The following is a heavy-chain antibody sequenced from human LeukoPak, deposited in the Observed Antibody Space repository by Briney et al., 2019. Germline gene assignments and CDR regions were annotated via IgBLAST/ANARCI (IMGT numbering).Heavy chain of an antibody. CDR2: INPNSGGT. CDR1: GYTFTGYY. Sequence: ASVKVSCKASGYTFTGYYMHWVRQAPGQGLEWMGWINPNSGGTNYAQKFQGRVTMTRDTSISTAYMELSRLRSDDTAVYYCARVSYDYVWGSYRYTRAFDIWGQRTMVTVSS. J-gene: IGHJ3*02. V-gene: IGHV1-2*02. CDR3: ARVSYDYVWGSYRYTRAFDI. D-gene: IGHD3-16*02.